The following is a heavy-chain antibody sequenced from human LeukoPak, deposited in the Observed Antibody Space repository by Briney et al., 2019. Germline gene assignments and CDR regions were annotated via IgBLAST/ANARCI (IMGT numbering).Heavy chain of an antibody. D-gene: IGHD3-22*01. CDR2: ISGSGGST. V-gene: IGHV3-23*01. CDR3: AKDAYRNDFITMIVASIWYFDL. Sequence: PGGSLRLSRAASGFTFSSYAMSWVRQAPGKGLEWVSAISGSGGSTYYADSVKGRFTISRDNSKNTLYLQMNSLRAEDTAVYYCAKDAYRNDFITMIVASIWYFDLWGRGTLVTVSS. J-gene: IGHJ2*01. CDR1: GFTFSSYA.